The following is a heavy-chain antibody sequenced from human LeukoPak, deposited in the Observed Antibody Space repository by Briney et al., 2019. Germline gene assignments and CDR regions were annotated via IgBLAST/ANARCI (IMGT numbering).Heavy chain of an antibody. CDR1: GGSISSSSYY. Sequence: PSETLSLTCTVSGGSISSSSYYWGWIRQPPGKGLEWIGSIYYSGSTYYNPSLKSRVTISVDTSKNQFSLKLSSVTAADTAVYYCARVECSSTSCYRVDPWGQGTLVTISS. CDR3: ARVECSSTSCYRVDP. V-gene: IGHV4-39*07. J-gene: IGHJ5*02. D-gene: IGHD2-2*01. CDR2: IYYSGST.